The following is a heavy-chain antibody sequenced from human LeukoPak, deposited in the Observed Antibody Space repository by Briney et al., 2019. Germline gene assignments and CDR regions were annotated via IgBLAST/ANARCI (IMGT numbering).Heavy chain of an antibody. CDR1: GYTFTSYG. Sequence: ASVKVSCKASGYTFTSYGISWVRQAPGQGLEWMGIINPSGGSTSYAQKFQGRVTMTRDMSTSTVYMELSSLRSEDTAVYYCARDAGSSSNYYYYYMDVWGKGTTVTVSS. D-gene: IGHD6-6*01. CDR3: ARDAGSSSNYYYYYMDV. J-gene: IGHJ6*03. CDR2: INPSGGST. V-gene: IGHV1-46*01.